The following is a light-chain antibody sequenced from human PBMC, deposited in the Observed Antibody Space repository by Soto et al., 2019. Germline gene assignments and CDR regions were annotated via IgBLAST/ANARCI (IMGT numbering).Light chain of an antibody. CDR3: QQYGSSL. CDR1: QSVSSSY. J-gene: IGKJ3*01. Sequence: EIVLTQSPGTLSLSPGERATLSCRASQSVSSSYLAWYQQKPGQAPRLLIYGASSRATGIPDRFSGSGSGTDFTLTICRLEPEDFAVYYCQQYGSSLFGPGTKVDIK. CDR2: GAS. V-gene: IGKV3-20*01.